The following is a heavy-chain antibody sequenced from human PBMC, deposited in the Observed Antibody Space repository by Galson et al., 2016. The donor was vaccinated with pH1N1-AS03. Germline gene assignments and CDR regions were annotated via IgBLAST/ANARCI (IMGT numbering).Heavy chain of an antibody. D-gene: IGHD3-10*01. CDR3: TRDPSVVQWFGELRSNNWFDP. J-gene: IGHJ5*02. V-gene: IGHV3-74*01. CDR2: INSEGRST. Sequence: SXRLSCAASGFTFSRYWMHWVRQVPGKGLVWVSRINSEGRSTNYADSVKGRFTISRDNAKNTLYLQMNSLRAEDTAVYYCTRDPSVVQWFGELRSNNWFDPWGQGTLVTVSS. CDR1: GFTFSRYW.